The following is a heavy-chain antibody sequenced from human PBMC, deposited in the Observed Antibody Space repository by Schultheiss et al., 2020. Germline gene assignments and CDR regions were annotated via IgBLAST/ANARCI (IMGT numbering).Heavy chain of an antibody. V-gene: IGHV4-59*08. Sequence: SETLSLTCTVSGGSISSYYWSWIRQPPGKGLEWIGYIYYSGSTNYNPSLKSRVTISVDTSKNQFSLKLSSVTAADTAVYYCARRTYCGGDCYDEYWGQGTLVNVSS. CDR2: IYYSGST. D-gene: IGHD2-21*02. J-gene: IGHJ4*02. CDR1: GGSISSYY. CDR3: ARRTYCGGDCYDEY.